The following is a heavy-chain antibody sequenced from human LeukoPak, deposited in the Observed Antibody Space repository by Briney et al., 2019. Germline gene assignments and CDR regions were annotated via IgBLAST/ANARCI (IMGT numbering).Heavy chain of an antibody. CDR2: IYYNGNT. J-gene: IGHJ4*02. D-gene: IGHD3-10*01. Sequence: SETLSLTCAVYGGFFSGYYWSWIRQPPGKGLEWIGYIYYNGNTNYNPSLKSRVTISVDTSKNQFSLNLSSVTAADTAMYYCTRQGSYFNYWGQGTLVTVSS. CDR3: TRQGSYFNY. V-gene: IGHV4-59*08. CDR1: GGFFSGYY.